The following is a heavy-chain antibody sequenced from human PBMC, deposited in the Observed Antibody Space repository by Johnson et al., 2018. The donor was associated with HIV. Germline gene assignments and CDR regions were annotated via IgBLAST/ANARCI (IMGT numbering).Heavy chain of an antibody. CDR1: GFTFSSYW. D-gene: IGHD1-7*01. CDR2: IKQDGSEK. J-gene: IGHJ3*02. Sequence: VQLVESGGGLVQPGGSLRLSCATSGFTFSSYWMSWVRQAPGNGLEWVANIKQDGSEKSYVDSVKGRFTISRDNAKNSLYLQMNSLRAEDTAVYYCARYEGNYVAFDIWGQGTMVTVSS. CDR3: ARYEGNYVAFDI. V-gene: IGHV3-7*03.